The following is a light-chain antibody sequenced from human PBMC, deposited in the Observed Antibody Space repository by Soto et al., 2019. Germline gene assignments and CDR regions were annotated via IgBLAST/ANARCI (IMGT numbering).Light chain of an antibody. CDR3: QSSDGNNMV. Sequence: NFMLTQPHSVSESPGKTVTISCTGSSGSIASGYVQWYQQRPGSAPTTLIYEDNQRPAGVPDRFSGSIDSSSNSASLTISGRRPEDEADYYCQSSDGNNMVFGGGTKLTVL. J-gene: IGLJ2*01. CDR1: SGSIASGY. V-gene: IGLV6-57*02. CDR2: EDN.